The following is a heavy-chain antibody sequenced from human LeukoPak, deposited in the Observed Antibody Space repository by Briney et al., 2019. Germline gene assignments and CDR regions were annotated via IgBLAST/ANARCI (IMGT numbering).Heavy chain of an antibody. CDR3: ARHQYYYDGSGYYYGYYFDY. CDR2: IYYSGST. Sequence: SETLSLTCTVPGGSISSYYWSWIRQPPGKGLEWIGYIYYSGSTNYNPSLKSRVTISVDTSKNQFSLKLSSVTAADTAVYYCARHQYYYDGSGYYYGYYFDYWGQGTLVTVSS. D-gene: IGHD3-22*01. J-gene: IGHJ4*02. CDR1: GGSISSYY. V-gene: IGHV4-59*08.